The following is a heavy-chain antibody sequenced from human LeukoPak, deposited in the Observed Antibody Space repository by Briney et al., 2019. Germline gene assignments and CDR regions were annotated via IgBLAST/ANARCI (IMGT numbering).Heavy chain of an antibody. Sequence: PSETLSLTCTVSGGSISSYYWSWIRQPPGKGLEWIGYIYYSGSTNYNPSLKSRVTISVDTSKNQFSLKLSSVTAADTAVYYRASRGPYSSSWSRRAFDYWGQGTLVTVSS. V-gene: IGHV4-59*12. CDR1: GGSISSYY. D-gene: IGHD6-13*01. CDR2: IYYSGST. J-gene: IGHJ4*02. CDR3: ASRGPYSSSWSRRAFDY.